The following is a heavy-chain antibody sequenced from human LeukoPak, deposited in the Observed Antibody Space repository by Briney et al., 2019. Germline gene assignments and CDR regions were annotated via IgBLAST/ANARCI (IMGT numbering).Heavy chain of an antibody. J-gene: IGHJ4*02. Sequence: PGRSLRLTCAASGFIFSNYGFHWVRQAPGKGLEWVALIWYDGSKKYYTDSVKGRFTISRDDSKNTLFLQMNSLRAEDMAVYYCARDIGTWPNSLFDYWGKGNLVTVSS. CDR3: ARDIGTWPNSLFDY. CDR2: IWYDGSKK. CDR1: GFIFSNYG. D-gene: IGHD4-23*01. V-gene: IGHV3-33*01.